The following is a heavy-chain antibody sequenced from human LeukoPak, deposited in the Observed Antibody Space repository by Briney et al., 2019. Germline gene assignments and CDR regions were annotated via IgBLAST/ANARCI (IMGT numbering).Heavy chain of an antibody. CDR1: GFTVSSNY. D-gene: IGHD4-17*01. CDR3: ARALRYGDFFY. J-gene: IGHJ4*02. V-gene: IGHV3-66*02. Sequence: GGSLRLSCAASGFTVSSNYMSWVRQAPGKGLEWVSVIYSGGTIYYADSVKGRFTISRDNSKNTLYLQMNSLSTEDTSVYYCARALRYGDFFYWGQGTLVTVSS. CDR2: IYSGGTI.